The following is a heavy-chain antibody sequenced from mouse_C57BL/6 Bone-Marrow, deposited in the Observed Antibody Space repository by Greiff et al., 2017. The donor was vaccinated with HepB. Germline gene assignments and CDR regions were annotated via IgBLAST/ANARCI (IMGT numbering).Heavy chain of an antibody. J-gene: IGHJ4*01. CDR1: GYTFTSYW. D-gene: IGHD2-1*01. CDR3: ARRGDLPAMDD. V-gene: IGHV1-55*01. CDR2: IYPGSGST. Sequence: QVQLQQPGAELVQPGASVKMSCKASGYTFTSYWLTWVQQRPGQGLEWIGDIYPGSGSTNYNEKFKSKATLTVDTSSSTAYMQLSSLTSEDSAVYYGARRGDLPAMDDWGQGTSVTVAS.